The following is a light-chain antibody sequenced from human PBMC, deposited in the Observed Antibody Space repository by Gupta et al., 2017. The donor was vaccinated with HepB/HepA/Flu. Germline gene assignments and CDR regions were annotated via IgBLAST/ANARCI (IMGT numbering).Light chain of an antibody. CDR2: GAS. J-gene: IGKJ2*01. CDR3: QQDGSSPYT. CDR1: RSVGRGY. Sequence: EIVLTQSPGTLSLSPGERATRSCRASRSVGRGYLAWYQQKPGQAPSLLIYGASSRATGLPDRFSGSGSGTDFTLTISRLEPEDFAVYYCQQDGSSPYTLGQGTKLEIK. V-gene: IGKV3-20*01.